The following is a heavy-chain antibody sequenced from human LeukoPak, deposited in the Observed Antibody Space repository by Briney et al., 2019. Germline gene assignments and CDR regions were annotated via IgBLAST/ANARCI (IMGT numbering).Heavy chain of an antibody. D-gene: IGHD2-15*01. J-gene: IGHJ4*02. V-gene: IGHV4-59*02. CDR1: GGSVSGYY. Sequence: SETLSLTCVVSGGSVSGYYWGWIRQPPGRGLEWIGYVYYSGSTNYNPSFKSRITISVDTSRNRFSLQLSSVTAADTAVYYCARIHRYCSGGACYVLDNWGQGTLVAVSS. CDR2: VYYSGST. CDR3: ARIHRYCSGGACYVLDN.